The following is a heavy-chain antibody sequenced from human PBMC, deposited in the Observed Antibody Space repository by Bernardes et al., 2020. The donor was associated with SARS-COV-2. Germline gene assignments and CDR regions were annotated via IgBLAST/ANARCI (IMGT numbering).Heavy chain of an antibody. CDR1: GFTFSKYG. J-gene: IGHJ4*02. CDR2: ISNDGSNK. Sequence: GGSLRLSCAASGFTFSKYGMHWVRQAPGKGLEWVAVISNDGSNKYYEDSVKGRFTISRDNSKNTLYLQMNSLRAEDTALYYCAKGGFEEVLSQFDYWGQGTLVTVSS. V-gene: IGHV3-30*18. CDR3: AKGGFEEVLSQFDY. D-gene: IGHD3-10*01.